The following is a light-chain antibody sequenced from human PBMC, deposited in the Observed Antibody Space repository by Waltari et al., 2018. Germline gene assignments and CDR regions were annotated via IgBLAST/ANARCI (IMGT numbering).Light chain of an antibody. J-gene: IGKJ4*01. Sequence: DIQMTQSPSSLSASVGDRVTITCRASEDLNKYLNWYQQKPGKAPRLLISATSTLRSGVPSRFSGSPSGTDFSLTISSLQAEDFAIYYCQQSYRAPLTFGGGTKVEI. CDR3: QQSYRAPLT. CDR1: EDLNKY. V-gene: IGKV1-39*01. CDR2: ATS.